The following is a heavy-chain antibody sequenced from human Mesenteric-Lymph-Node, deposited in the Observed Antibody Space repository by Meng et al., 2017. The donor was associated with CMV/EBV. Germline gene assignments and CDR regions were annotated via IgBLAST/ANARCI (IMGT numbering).Heavy chain of an antibody. CDR3: ARDRKDCSSASCLIDY. J-gene: IGHJ4*02. Sequence: SGYTFTNYGVSWVRQAPGQGLEWMGWISGYNSNTNYAQKLQGRVTMTTDTSTSTAYMGLRSLSSDDTAVYYCARDRKDCSSASCLIDYWGQGTLVTVSS. D-gene: IGHD2-2*01. CDR1: GYTFTNYG. CDR2: ISGYNSNT. V-gene: IGHV1-18*01.